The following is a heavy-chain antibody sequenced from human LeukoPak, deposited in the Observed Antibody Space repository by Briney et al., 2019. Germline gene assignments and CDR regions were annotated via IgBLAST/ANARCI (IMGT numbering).Heavy chain of an antibody. Sequence: GGSLRLSCAASGFTFSSYSMNWVRQAPGKGLEWVSAISSRSTYIYYADSLKGRLTISRDNAKNSLYLQMDSLRAEDTAVYYCARDTNIGSGGYFLDYWGQGALVTVSS. V-gene: IGHV3-21*01. D-gene: IGHD3-22*01. CDR3: ARDTNIGSGGYFLDY. CDR1: GFTFSSYS. CDR2: ISSRSTYI. J-gene: IGHJ4*02.